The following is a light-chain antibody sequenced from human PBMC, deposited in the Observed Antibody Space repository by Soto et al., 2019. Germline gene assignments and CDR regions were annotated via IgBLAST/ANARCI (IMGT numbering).Light chain of an antibody. CDR1: QGISSY. V-gene: IGKV1-9*01. CDR2: AAS. Sequence: IQLNQSPSSLSASFGDSVTIXXRASQGISSYVAWYQQKPGTAPKLXIDAASTLQSGVPSRFSGSGSGTDFTLTISSLQPEDFATYYCQHYNSYSGAFGQGAKVDIK. J-gene: IGKJ1*01. CDR3: QHYNSYSGA.